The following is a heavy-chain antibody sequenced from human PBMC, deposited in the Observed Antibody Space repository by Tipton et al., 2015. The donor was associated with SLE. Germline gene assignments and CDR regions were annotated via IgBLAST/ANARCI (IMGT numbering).Heavy chain of an antibody. CDR2: ISYDGSNK. CDR1: GFIFSSYA. V-gene: IGHV3-30*04. J-gene: IGHJ4*02. Sequence: SLRLSCAASGFIFSSYAMHWVRQAPGKGLEWVAVISYDGSNKYYADSVKGRFTISRDNSKKTLYLQMDSLRPEDTAVYYCAREAFKSRYFDYWGQGTLVTVSS. D-gene: IGHD3-3*02. CDR3: AREAFKSRYFDY.